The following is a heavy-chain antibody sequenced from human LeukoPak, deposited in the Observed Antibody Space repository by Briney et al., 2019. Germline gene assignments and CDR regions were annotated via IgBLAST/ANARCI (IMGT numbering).Heavy chain of an antibody. D-gene: IGHD3-9*01. Sequence: GGSLRLSCAASGFTFSSYSMNWVRQAPGKGLEWVSSISSSSYIYYADSVKGRFTISRDNAKNSLYLQMNSLRAEDTAVYYCARSTYYDILTGCFDYWGQGTLVTVSS. V-gene: IGHV3-21*01. CDR1: GFTFSSYS. J-gene: IGHJ4*02. CDR3: ARSTYYDILTGCFDY. CDR2: ISSSSYI.